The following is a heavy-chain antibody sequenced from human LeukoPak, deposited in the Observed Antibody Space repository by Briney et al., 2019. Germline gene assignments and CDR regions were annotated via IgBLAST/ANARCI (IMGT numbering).Heavy chain of an antibody. CDR1: GGSISGYY. Sequence: SETLSLTCTVSGGSISGYYWSWIRQPPGKGLEWIGYIYYSGSTNYYPSLKSRVTISVDTPMNQFSLKLTSVTAADTAVYYCARVSRGTIDYWGQGTLVTVSS. V-gene: IGHV4-59*01. J-gene: IGHJ4*02. CDR3: ARVSRGTIDY. CDR2: IYYSGST.